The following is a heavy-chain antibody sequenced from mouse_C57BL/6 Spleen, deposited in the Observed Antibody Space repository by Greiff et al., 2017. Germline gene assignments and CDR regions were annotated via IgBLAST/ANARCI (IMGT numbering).Heavy chain of an antibody. J-gene: IGHJ4*01. CDR3: ARGRYPYAMDY. CDR1: GYTFTDYY. V-gene: IGHV1-19*01. Sequence: EVQLQQSGPVLVKPGASVKMSCKASGYTFTDYYMNWVKQSHGKSLEWIGVINPYNGGTSYNQKFKGKATLTVDKSSSTAYMELNSLTSEDSAVYYCARGRYPYAMDYWGQGTSVTVSS. CDR2: INPYNGGT. D-gene: IGHD1-1*01.